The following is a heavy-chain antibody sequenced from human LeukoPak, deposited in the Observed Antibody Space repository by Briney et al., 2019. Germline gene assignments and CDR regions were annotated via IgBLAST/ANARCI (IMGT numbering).Heavy chain of an antibody. D-gene: IGHD2-2*01. CDR1: GGSISSSSYY. Sequence: SETLSLTCSVSGGSISSSSYYGCGIRQPPGKGLGWGGSIYDSGSTYYNPSLKSRVTISVDTSKNQISLKLSSVTAADTAVYNCARQRGYCSSTSCYADKVDYWGQGTLVTVSS. CDR3: ARQRGYCSSTSCYADKVDY. V-gene: IGHV4-39*01. J-gene: IGHJ4*02. CDR2: IYDSGST.